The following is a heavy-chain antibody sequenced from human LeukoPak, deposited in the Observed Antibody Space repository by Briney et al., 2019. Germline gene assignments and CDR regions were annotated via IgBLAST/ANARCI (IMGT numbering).Heavy chain of an antibody. J-gene: IGHJ5*02. CDR2: INHSGST. D-gene: IGHD2-15*01. CDR1: GGSFSGYY. CDR3: ARHPRNNSGGSCYRCWFDP. Sequence: SETLSLTCAVYGGSFSGYYWSWIRQPPGKGLEWIGEINHSGSTNYNPSLKSRVTISVDTSKNQFSLKLSSVTAADTAVYYCARHPRNNSGGSCYRCWFDPWGQGTLVTVSS. V-gene: IGHV4-34*01.